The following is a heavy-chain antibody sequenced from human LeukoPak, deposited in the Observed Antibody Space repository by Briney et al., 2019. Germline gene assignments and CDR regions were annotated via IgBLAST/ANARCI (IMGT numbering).Heavy chain of an antibody. D-gene: IGHD6-25*01. CDR1: GGSISGYY. CDR2: IYYSGTT. J-gene: IGHJ6*03. Sequence: SETLSLTCSVSGGSISGYYWSWIRQPPGKGLEWIGYIYYSGTTIYNPSLKSRLTISLDTSKNQFSLKLSSVTAADTAVYYCARYQRYYYYYMDVWGKGTTVTVSS. CDR3: ARYQRYYYYYMDV. V-gene: IGHV4-59*08.